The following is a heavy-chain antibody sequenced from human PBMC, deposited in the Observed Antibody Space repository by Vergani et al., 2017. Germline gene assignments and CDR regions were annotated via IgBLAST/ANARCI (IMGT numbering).Heavy chain of an antibody. Sequence: QVKLVQSGAEVKKPWASMKVSCKTSGYIFTGYFIHWVRQAPGHGLEWMGWINPDSGDTYFAQKFRGSVTLTRDTSISTAYMDLNSLTYDDTAVYFCARIIESAPLQGHWGQGTLVTVSS. J-gene: IGHJ4*02. D-gene: IGHD5/OR15-5a*01. V-gene: IGHV1-2*02. CDR2: INPDSGDT. CDR1: GYIFTGYF. CDR3: ARIIESAPLQGH.